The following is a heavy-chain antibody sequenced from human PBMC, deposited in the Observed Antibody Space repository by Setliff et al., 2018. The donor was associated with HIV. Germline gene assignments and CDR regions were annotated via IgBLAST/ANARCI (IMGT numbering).Heavy chain of an antibody. J-gene: IGHJ6*03. Sequence: SVKVSCKASGDTFNNYAIGWVRQAPGQGLEWMGGILPVSGAANYAQKFQGRVTITADESTATFYMEMSTLRSEGTAVYYCVNLPFFYYYYMDVWGEGTPGTVS. CDR2: ILPVSGAA. V-gene: IGHV1-69*13. CDR3: VNLPFFYYYYMDV. CDR1: GDTFNNYA.